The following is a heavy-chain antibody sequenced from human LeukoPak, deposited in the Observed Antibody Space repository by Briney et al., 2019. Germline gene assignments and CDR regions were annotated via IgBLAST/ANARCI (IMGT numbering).Heavy chain of an antibody. Sequence: ASVKVSCKASGYTFTSYGISWVRQAPGQGLEGMGWISAYNGNTNYAQKLQGRVTMTTDTSTSTAYMELRSLRSDDTAVYYCAGYSSSWYWFDPCGQGTLVTVSS. D-gene: IGHD6-13*01. J-gene: IGHJ5*02. CDR3: AGYSSSWYWFDP. CDR1: GYTFTSYG. CDR2: ISAYNGNT. V-gene: IGHV1-18*01.